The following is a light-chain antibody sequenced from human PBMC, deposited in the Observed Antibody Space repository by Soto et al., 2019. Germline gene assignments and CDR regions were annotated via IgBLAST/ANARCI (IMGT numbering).Light chain of an antibody. V-gene: IGKV1-39*01. J-gene: IGKJ1*01. CDR2: AAS. CDR1: QSISSY. CDR3: QQSFSTPWT. Sequence: DIQMTQSPSSLSASVGDRVTIACRASQSISSYLNWYQQKPGKAPKVLIYAASSLQSGVPSRFSGSGSGTDFSLTNSSLQPEDFATYYCQQSFSTPWTFGQGTKVEIK.